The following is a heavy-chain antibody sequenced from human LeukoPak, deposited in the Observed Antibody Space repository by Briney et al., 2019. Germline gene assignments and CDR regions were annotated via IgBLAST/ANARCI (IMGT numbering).Heavy chain of an antibody. V-gene: IGHV4-39*07. J-gene: IGHJ5*02. D-gene: IGHD6-25*01. CDR2: IYYSGST. CDR1: GGSISSGPYY. CDR3: ARRLRWFDP. Sequence: PSETLSLTCSVSGGSISSGPYYWGWIRQPPGKGLEWIGTIYYSGSTNYNPSLKSRVTISVDTSKNQFSLKLSSVTAADTAVYYCARRLRWFDPWGQGTLVTVSS.